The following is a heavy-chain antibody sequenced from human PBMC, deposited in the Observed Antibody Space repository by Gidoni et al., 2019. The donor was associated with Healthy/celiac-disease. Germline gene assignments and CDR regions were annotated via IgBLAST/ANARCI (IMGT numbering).Heavy chain of an antibody. J-gene: IGHJ4*02. V-gene: IGHV4-30-2*01. CDR1: GGSIRSGGYS. CDR3: ARAIHAAGPLDY. D-gene: IGHD6-13*01. Sequence: QLQLQESGSGLVQPSQTLSLTCAVSGGSIRSGGYSWSWIRQPPGKGLEWIGYIYHSGSTYYNPSLKSRVTISVDRSKNQFSLKLSSVTAADTAVYYCARAIHAAGPLDYWGQGTLVTVSS. CDR2: IYHSGST.